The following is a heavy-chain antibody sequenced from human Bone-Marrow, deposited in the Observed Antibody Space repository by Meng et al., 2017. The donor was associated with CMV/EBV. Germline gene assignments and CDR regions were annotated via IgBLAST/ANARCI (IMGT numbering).Heavy chain of an antibody. J-gene: IGHJ4*01. CDR3: ARDLTS. V-gene: IGHV3-30-3*01. CDR2: ISYDGSNK. D-gene: IGHD4/OR15-4a*01. CDR1: GFTFSSYA. Sequence: GESLKISCAASGFTFSSYAMHWVRQAPGKGLEWVAVISYDGSNKYYADSVKGRFTISRDNSKNTLYLQMNSLRAEDTAVYYCARDLTSWGHGTLVTVSS.